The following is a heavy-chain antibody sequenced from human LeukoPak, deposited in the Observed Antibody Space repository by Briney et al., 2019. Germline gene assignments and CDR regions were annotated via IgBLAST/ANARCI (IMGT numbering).Heavy chain of an antibody. CDR3: ARRSCSSSSCYFEY. D-gene: IGHD2-2*01. J-gene: IGHJ4*02. CDR2: INPRDGST. V-gene: IGHV1-46*01. Sequence: ASVKVSCKASGYTFTSYYIHWVGQAPGQGLEWMGIINPRDGSTTYAQKFQGRVTMTRDTSTSTVYMDLSSLRSEDTAVYYCARRSCSSSSCYFEYWGQGTLVTVSS. CDR1: GYTFTSYY.